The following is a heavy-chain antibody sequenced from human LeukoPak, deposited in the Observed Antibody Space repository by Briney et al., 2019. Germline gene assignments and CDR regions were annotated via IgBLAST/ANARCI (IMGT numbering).Heavy chain of an antibody. CDR2: ISAYNGHT. CDR1: GYTFTNYG. V-gene: IGHV1-18*01. J-gene: IGHJ6*03. Sequence: ASVKVSCKASGYTFTNYGLSWVRQAPGQGLEWMGWISAYNGHTNYAQKFQDRVTMTTDTSTTTAYLELKSLRSDDTAVYYCARSQGHRLLNYHSYYMDVWGKGTTVTVSS. CDR3: ARSQGHRLLNYHSYYMDV. D-gene: IGHD2-15*01.